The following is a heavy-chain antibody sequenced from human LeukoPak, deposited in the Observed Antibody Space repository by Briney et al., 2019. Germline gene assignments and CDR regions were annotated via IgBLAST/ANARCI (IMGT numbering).Heavy chain of an antibody. Sequence: PGGSLRLSCAASGFTFSSYSMNWVRQAPGKGLEWVSSISSSSSYIYYADSVKGRLTISRDNAKNSLYLQMNSLRAEDTAVYYCARDPAYGSGSSYNWFDPWGQGTLVTVSS. J-gene: IGHJ5*02. CDR3: ARDPAYGSGSSYNWFDP. V-gene: IGHV3-21*01. CDR2: ISSSSSYI. CDR1: GFTFSSYS. D-gene: IGHD3-10*01.